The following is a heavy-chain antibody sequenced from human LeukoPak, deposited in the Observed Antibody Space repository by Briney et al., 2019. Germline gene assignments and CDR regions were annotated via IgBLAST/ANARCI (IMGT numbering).Heavy chain of an antibody. CDR1: GGSISSYY. J-gene: IGHJ3*02. V-gene: IGHV4-4*07. D-gene: IGHD1-26*01. CDR3: AISPEWELRGGGAFDI. CDR2: IYTSGST. Sequence: SETLSLTCTVSGGSISSYYWSWIRQPAGKGLEWIGRIYTSGSTNYNPSLKSRVTMSADTSKNQFSLKLSSVTAADTAVYYCAISPEWELRGGGAFDIWGQGTMVTVSS.